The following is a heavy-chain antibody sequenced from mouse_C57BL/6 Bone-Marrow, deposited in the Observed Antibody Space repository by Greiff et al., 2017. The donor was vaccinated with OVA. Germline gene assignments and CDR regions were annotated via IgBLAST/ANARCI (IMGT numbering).Heavy chain of an antibody. CDR3: ARGTGTSFDY. V-gene: IGHV1-76*01. CDR2: IYPGSGNT. CDR1: GYTFTDYY. Sequence: VQLVESGAELVRPGASVKLSCKASGYTFTDYYINWVKQRPGQGLEWIARIYPGSGNTYYNEKFKGKATLTAEKSSSTAYMQLSSLTSEDSAVYFCARGTGTSFDYWGQGTTLTVSS. D-gene: IGHD4-1*01. J-gene: IGHJ2*01.